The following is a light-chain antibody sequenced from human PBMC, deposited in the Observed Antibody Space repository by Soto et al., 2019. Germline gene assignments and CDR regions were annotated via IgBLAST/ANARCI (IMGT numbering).Light chain of an antibody. J-gene: IGKJ5*01. V-gene: IGKV3-11*01. CDR3: QQRSNWPPIT. CDR2: DAS. CDR1: QSVSSY. Sequence: EIVVSQSPSTLSLSPGERATLSCRASQSVSSYLAWYQQKPGQAPRLLIYDASNRATGIPARFSGSGSGTDFTLTINSLEPEDFAVYYCQQRSNWPPITFGQGTRLEI.